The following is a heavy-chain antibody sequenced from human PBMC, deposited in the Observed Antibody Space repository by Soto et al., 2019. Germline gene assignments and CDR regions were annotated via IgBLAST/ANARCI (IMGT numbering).Heavy chain of an antibody. V-gene: IGHV3-21*06. D-gene: IGHD6-19*01. CDR2: ISGSSSFI. CDR3: ARDWSSSDWFPHIDY. Sequence: GSLRLSCAASGFTFRSYSMNWVRQAPGKGLEWVSSISGSSSFIYYADSVKGRFTISRDNAKNSLYVQMNSLRAEDTAVYYCARDWSSSDWFPHIDYWGQGTLVTVSS. CDR1: GFTFRSYS. J-gene: IGHJ4*02.